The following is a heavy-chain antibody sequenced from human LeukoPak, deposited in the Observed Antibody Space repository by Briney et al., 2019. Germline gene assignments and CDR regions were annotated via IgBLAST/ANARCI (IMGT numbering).Heavy chain of an antibody. J-gene: IGHJ4*02. V-gene: IGHV1-69*13. D-gene: IGHD2-2*01. CDR3: AALVPAAMGYFDY. CDR2: IIPIFGTA. Sequence: GASVKVSCKASGGTFSSYAISWVRQAPGQGLEWMGGIIPIFGTANYAQKFQGRVTITADESTSTAYVELSSLRSEDTAVYYCAALVPAAMGYFDYWGQGTLVTVSS. CDR1: GGTFSSYA.